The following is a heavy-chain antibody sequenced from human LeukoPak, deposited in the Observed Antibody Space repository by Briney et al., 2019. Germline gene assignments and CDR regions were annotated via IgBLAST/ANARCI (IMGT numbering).Heavy chain of an antibody. CDR1: GYTFTDYY. CDR2: INPNSGGT. D-gene: IGHD4-17*01. V-gene: IGHV1-2*02. J-gene: IGHJ4*02. Sequence: ASVKVSCKASGYTFTDYYMHWVRQAPGQGLEWMGWINPNSGGTNYAQKFQGRVTMTRDTSISTAYMELSRLRSDDTAVYYCARGIGYGDYETRYFDYWGQGTLVTVSS. CDR3: ARGIGYGDYETRYFDY.